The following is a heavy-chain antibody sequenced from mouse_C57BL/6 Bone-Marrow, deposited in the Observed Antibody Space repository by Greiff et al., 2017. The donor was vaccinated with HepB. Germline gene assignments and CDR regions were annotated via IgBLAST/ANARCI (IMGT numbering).Heavy chain of an antibody. V-gene: IGHV3-6*01. CDR3: ARKDWDGDY. Sequence: DVKLVESGPGLVKPSQSLSLTCSVTGYSITSGYYWNWIRQFPGNKLEWMGYISYDGSNNYNPSLKNRISITRDTSKNQFFLKLNSVTTEDTATYYCARKDWDGDYWGQGTTLTVSS. CDR1: GYSITSGYY. J-gene: IGHJ2*01. D-gene: IGHD4-1*01. CDR2: ISYDGSN.